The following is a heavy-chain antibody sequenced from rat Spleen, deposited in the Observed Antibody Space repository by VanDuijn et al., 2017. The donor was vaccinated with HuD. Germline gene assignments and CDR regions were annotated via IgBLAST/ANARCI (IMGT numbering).Heavy chain of an antibody. J-gene: IGHJ2*01. Sequence: EVQLVESGGGLVQPGRSLKLSCAASGFTFSNYGMAWVRQAPAKGLEWVSSISNGGGNNYYRDSVKGRFTISRDNAKNTQYLQMDSLRSEDTATYHCARRIYGGYRYFDYWGQGVMVTVSS. CDR3: ARRIYGGYRYFDY. CDR2: ISNGGGNN. V-gene: IGHV5S13*01. CDR1: GFTFSNYG. D-gene: IGHD1-11*01.